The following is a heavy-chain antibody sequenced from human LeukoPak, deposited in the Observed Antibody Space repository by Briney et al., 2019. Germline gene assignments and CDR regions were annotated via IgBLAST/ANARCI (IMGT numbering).Heavy chain of an antibody. CDR2: IYPGDSHT. V-gene: IGHV5-51*01. D-gene: IGHD3-9*01. Sequence: GDSLKISCKGSGYSFSSYWIGWVRQMPGKGLEWMGVIYPGDSHTRYSPSFEGQVTISADKSISTAYLQWNSLKASDTAIYYCTRSPDIDILTGFSRYYFDYWGQGTLVTVSS. CDR3: TRSPDIDILTGFSRYYFDY. CDR1: GYSFSSYW. J-gene: IGHJ4*02.